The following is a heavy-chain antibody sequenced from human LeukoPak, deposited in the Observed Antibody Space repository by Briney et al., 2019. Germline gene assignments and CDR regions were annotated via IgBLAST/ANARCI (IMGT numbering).Heavy chain of an antibody. CDR1: GGSISSYY. D-gene: IGHD5-24*01. V-gene: IGHV4-59*01. J-gene: IGHJ4*02. CDR3: AREGDGYNSFDY. CDR2: IYYSGST. Sequence: SETLSLTCTVSGGSISSYYWSWIRQPPGKGLEWIGYIYYSGSTNYNPSLKSRVTISVDTSKNQFSLKLSSVTAADTAVYYCAREGDGYNSFDYWGQGTLVTVSS.